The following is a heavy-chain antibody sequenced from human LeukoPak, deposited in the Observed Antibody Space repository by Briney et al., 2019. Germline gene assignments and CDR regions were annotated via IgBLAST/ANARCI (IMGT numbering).Heavy chain of an antibody. V-gene: IGHV4-59*01. D-gene: IGHD6-13*01. CDR1: GGSISSYY. Sequence: SETLSLTCTVSGGSISSYYWSWIRQPPGKGLEWIGYIYYSGSTNYNPSLKSRVTISVDTSKNQFSLKLSSVTAADTAVYYCARGPYSSSWYDGGYFQHWGQGTLVTVSS. CDR3: ARGPYSSSWYDGGYFQH. J-gene: IGHJ1*01. CDR2: IYYSGST.